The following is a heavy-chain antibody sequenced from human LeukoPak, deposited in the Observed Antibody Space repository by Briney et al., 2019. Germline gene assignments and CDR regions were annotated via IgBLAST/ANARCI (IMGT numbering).Heavy chain of an antibody. D-gene: IGHD6-13*01. V-gene: IGHV1-69*05. J-gene: IGHJ5*02. Sequence: ASVKVSSKASGGTFSSYAISWVRQAPGQGLEWMGGIIPIFGTANYAQKFQGRVTITTDESTSTAYMELSSLRSEDTAVYYCARSKGYSSSWYGGEGWFDPWGQGTLVTVSS. CDR2: IIPIFGTA. CDR3: ARSKGYSSSWYGGEGWFDP. CDR1: GGTFSSYA.